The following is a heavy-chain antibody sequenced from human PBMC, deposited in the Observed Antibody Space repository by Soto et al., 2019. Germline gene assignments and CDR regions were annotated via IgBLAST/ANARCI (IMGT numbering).Heavy chain of an antibody. CDR3: ARDGNRGYDMDV. CDR2: ISNTSRTK. CDR1: GLDFSKYN. V-gene: IGHV3-48*02. D-gene: IGHD1-1*01. J-gene: IGHJ6*02. Sequence: EVQVVESGGGLIQPGGSLRLSCAGSGLDFSKYNMDWVRQAPGKGLEWISYISNTSRTKFYADSVKGRFTISRDNARSSLFLEMNSLRDEDTAIYYCARDGNRGYDMDVWGQGTTVTVSS.